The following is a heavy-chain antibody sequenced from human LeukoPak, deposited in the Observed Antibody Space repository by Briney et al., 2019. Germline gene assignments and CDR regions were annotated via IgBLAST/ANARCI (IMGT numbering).Heavy chain of an antibody. D-gene: IGHD4-11*01. CDR2: INYDGSQK. V-gene: IGHV3-7*01. CDR3: AREGGRTTVTTL. CDR1: GFVFKNYW. J-gene: IGHJ4*02. Sequence: PGRSLRLSCAASGFVFKNYWMSWVRQAPGKGLEWLANINYDGSQKYHVDSVKGRFTISRDNAKNSLYLQMNSLRAEDTAVYYCAREGGRTTVTTLWGQGTLVTVSS.